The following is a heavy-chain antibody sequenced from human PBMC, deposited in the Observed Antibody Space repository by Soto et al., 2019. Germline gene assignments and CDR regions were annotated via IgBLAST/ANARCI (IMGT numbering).Heavy chain of an antibody. D-gene: IGHD1-1*01. CDR1: GGSVRAPDW. J-gene: IGHJ5*01. Sequence: SETLSLTCTLSGGSVRAPDWWNWVRQSPDKGLEWFAEVHISGHSNYNPSLRSRVSVSIDSSKNQFYLNLNSVTAADTAIYYCARVRQGCSANNCYFDPWGQGTQVTVSS. CDR3: ARVRQGCSANNCYFDP. CDR2: VHISGHS. V-gene: IGHV4-4*02.